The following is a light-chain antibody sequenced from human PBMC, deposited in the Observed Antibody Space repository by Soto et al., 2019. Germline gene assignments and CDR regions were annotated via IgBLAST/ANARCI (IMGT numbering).Light chain of an antibody. CDR1: QSISSY. CDR3: QQSYSTLFT. CDR2: AAS. Sequence: DIQMTQSPSSLSASVGDRVTITCRASQSISSYLNWYQQKPGKAPKILIYAASSLQSGVPSRFSRSGSGTDFTLTISSLQPEDFATYYCQQSYSTLFTFGPGTKVDIK. J-gene: IGKJ3*01. V-gene: IGKV1-39*01.